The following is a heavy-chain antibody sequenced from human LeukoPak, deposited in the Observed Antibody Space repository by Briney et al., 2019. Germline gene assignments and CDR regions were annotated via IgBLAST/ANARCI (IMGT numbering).Heavy chain of an antibody. V-gene: IGHV4-30-4*08. CDR2: IYYHGST. CDR3: ARGRVAMVRGVSIFDY. CDR1: NDSIILGDYY. D-gene: IGHD3-10*01. J-gene: IGHJ4*02. Sequence: PSETLSLTCTVSNDSIILGDYYWSWIRQPPGKGLEWIGYIYYHGSTYYNPSLQSRVTISVDTSKNQFSLKLSSVTAADTAVYYCARGRVAMVRGVSIFDYWGQGTLVTVSS.